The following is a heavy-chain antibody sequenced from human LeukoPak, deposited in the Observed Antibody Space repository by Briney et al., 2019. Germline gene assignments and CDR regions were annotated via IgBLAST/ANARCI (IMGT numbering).Heavy chain of an antibody. CDR3: AKGSVLRYFDC. J-gene: IGHJ4*02. D-gene: IGHD3-9*01. Sequence: GGSLRLSCAASGFTFDDYGMHWVRQAPGKGLEWVSGISWNSGSIGYADSVKGRFTIYRDNAKNSLYLQMNSLRAEDTALYYCAKGSVLRYFDCWGQGTLVTVSS. V-gene: IGHV3-9*01. CDR1: GFTFDDYG. CDR2: ISWNSGSI.